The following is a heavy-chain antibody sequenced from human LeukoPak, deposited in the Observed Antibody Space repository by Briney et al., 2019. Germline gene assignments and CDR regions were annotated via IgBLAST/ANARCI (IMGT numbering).Heavy chain of an antibody. J-gene: IGHJ4*02. Sequence: ASVMVSCKASGYTFTSYDINWVRQATGQGLEWMGWMNPNSGNTGYAQKFQGRVTITADESTSTAYMELSSLRSEDTAVYYCARTPYYDFWSGYVDYWGQGTLVTVSS. CDR3: ARTPYYDFWSGYVDY. CDR1: GYTFTSYD. D-gene: IGHD3-3*01. CDR2: MNPNSGNT. V-gene: IGHV1-8*03.